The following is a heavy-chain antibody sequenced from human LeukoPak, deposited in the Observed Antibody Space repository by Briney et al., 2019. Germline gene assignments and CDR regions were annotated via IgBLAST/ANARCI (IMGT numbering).Heavy chain of an antibody. CDR3: ARMQVVAATSLWWFDP. CDR1: GGSISSYY. D-gene: IGHD2-15*01. Sequence: SETLSLTCTVSGGSISSYYWSWIRQPPGKGLEWIGYIYYSGSTNYNPSLKSRVTISVDTSKNQFSLKLSSVTAADTAVYYCARMQVVAATSLWWFDPWGQGTLVTVSS. CDR2: IYYSGST. J-gene: IGHJ5*02. V-gene: IGHV4-59*01.